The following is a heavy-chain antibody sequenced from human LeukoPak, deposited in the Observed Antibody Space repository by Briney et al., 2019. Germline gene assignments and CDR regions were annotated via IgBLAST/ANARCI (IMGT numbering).Heavy chain of an antibody. J-gene: IGHJ4*02. CDR2: INHSGST. D-gene: IGHD2-15*01. CDR1: GGSFSGYY. CDR3: ATHDHPPATLDY. V-gene: IGHV4-34*01. Sequence: SETLSLTCAVYGGSFSGYYWSWIRQPPGKGLEWIGEINHSGSTNYNPSLKSRVTISVDTSKNQFSLELSSVTAADTAVYYCATHDHPPATLDYWGQGTLVTVSS.